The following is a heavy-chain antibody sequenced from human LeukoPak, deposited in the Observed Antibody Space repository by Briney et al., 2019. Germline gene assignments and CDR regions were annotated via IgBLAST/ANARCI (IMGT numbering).Heavy chain of an antibody. CDR1: GYSISSGYY. CDR2: IYHSGST. V-gene: IGHV4-38-2*02. J-gene: IGHJ4*02. CDR3: ARGDFWSGYYSFDY. D-gene: IGHD3-3*01. Sequence: SETLSLTCTVSGYSISSGYYWGWIRQPPGKVLEWIGSIYHSGSTYYNPSLKSRVTISVDTSKNQFSLKLSSVTAADTAVYYCARGDFWSGYYSFDYWGQGTLVTVSS.